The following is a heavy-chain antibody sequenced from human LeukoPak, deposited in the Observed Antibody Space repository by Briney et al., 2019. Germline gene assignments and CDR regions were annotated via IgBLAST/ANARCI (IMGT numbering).Heavy chain of an antibody. V-gene: IGHV3-7*01. Sequence: PGGSLRLSCVASGFSFSSYWMSWVRQVPGKGLEWVGNIRKDGSEKYYIDSVKGRFTISRDNAKNSLYVQMNSLRAEDTAVYYCVGGPGYWGQGTLVTVSS. CDR3: VGGPGY. D-gene: IGHD3-10*01. CDR1: GFSFSSYW. J-gene: IGHJ4*02. CDR2: IRKDGSEK.